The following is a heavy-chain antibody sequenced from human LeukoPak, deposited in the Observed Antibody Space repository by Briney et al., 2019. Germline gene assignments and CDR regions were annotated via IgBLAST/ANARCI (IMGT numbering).Heavy chain of an antibody. CDR1: GFTFSDYY. Sequence: PGGSLRLSCAASGFTFSDYYMTWIRQAPGKGLVWVSVISSDGNITSYADSVKGRFTISRDNAKNTLYLQMDSLRAEDTAVYYCATYSSSWYYLDYWGQGTLVAVSS. D-gene: IGHD6-13*01. J-gene: IGHJ4*02. V-gene: IGHV3-74*01. CDR2: ISSDGNIT. CDR3: ATYSSSWYYLDY.